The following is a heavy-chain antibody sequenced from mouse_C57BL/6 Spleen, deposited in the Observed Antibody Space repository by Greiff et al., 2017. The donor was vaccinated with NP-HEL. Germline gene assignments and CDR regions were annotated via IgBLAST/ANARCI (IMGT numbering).Heavy chain of an antibody. Sequence: DVHLVESGGGLVKPGGSLKLSCAASGFTFSSYAMSWVRQTPEKRLEWVATISDGGSYTYYPDNVKGRFTISRDNAKNNLYLQMSHLKSEDTAMYYCARDQGRDFDYWGQGTTLTVSS. D-gene: IGHD3-2*02. V-gene: IGHV5-4*01. CDR2: ISDGGSYT. CDR3: ARDQGRDFDY. J-gene: IGHJ2*01. CDR1: GFTFSSYA.